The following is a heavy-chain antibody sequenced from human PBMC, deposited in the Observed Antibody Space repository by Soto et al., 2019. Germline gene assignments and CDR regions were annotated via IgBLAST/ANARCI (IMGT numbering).Heavy chain of an antibody. V-gene: IGHV3-21*01. Sequence: GGSLRLSCAASGFTFSIYGMQWVRQAPGKGLEWVSSISSSRSNIYYADSVKGRFTISRDNAKNSLYLQMNSLRAEDTAVYYCARVQALDYWGQGTLVTVSS. CDR1: GFTFSIYG. CDR2: ISSSRSNI. CDR3: ARVQALDY. J-gene: IGHJ4*02.